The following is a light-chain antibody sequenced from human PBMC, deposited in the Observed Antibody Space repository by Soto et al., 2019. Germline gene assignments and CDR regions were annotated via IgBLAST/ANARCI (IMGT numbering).Light chain of an antibody. V-gene: IGLV2-14*01. CDR3: SSYTSSSTPYV. CDR1: SSDVGGYNY. Sequence: QSALTQPASVSGSPGQSITISCTGTSSDVGGYNYVSWYQQHPGKAPKLMIYEVSNRPSGVSNRFSGSKSGNTASLTSSGRQAEDEADYYCSSYTSSSTPYVFGTGTKLTVL. CDR2: EVS. J-gene: IGLJ1*01.